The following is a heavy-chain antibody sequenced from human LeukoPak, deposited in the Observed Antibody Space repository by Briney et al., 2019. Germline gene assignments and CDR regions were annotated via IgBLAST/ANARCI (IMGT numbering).Heavy chain of an antibody. Sequence: SETLSLTCTVSGGSISSGGYYWSWIRQHPGKGLEWIGYIYYSGSTYYNPSLKSRVTISVDTSKNQFSLKLSSVTAADTAVYYCAREKEGGDYDAFDIWGQGTMVAVSS. V-gene: IGHV4-31*03. CDR2: IYYSGST. CDR1: GGSISSGGYY. D-gene: IGHD4-17*01. J-gene: IGHJ3*02. CDR3: AREKEGGDYDAFDI.